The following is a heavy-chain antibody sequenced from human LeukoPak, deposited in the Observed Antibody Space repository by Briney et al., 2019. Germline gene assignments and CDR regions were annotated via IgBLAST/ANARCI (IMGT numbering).Heavy chain of an antibody. CDR3: AGGYSSSLFDY. CDR2: MSYDGTNI. V-gene: IGHV3-30-3*01. Sequence: GGSLRLSCAASGFTFSSYAMHWVRQAPGRRLEWVAVMSYDGTNIFYSDSVKGRFTISRDNSKNTLFLQMNSLRAEDTAVYYCAGGYSSSLFDYWGQGTLVTVSS. D-gene: IGHD6-13*01. CDR1: GFTFSSYA. J-gene: IGHJ4*02.